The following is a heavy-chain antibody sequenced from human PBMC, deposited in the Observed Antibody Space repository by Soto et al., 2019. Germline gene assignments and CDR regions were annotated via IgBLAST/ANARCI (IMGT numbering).Heavy chain of an antibody. CDR1: GLSCGSYS. D-gene: IGHD1-7*01. V-gene: IGHV3-48*02. CDR2: ISSSSSTI. J-gene: IGHJ4*02. Sequence: GRSLKLCCAASGLSCGSYSMKCVRQAPGKEMEWVSYISSSSSTIYYADSVKGRFTISRDNAKNSLYLQMNSLRDEDTAVYYCARYVLTNWNYAIGLLSFCGQGTSVT. CDR3: ARYVLTNWNYAIGLLSF.